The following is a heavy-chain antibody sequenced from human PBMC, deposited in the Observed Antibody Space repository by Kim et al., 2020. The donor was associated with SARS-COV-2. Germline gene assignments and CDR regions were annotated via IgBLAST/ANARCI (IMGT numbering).Heavy chain of an antibody. CDR1: GFTFSSYS. D-gene: IGHD3-22*01. CDR3: ARASDYYVSSGYY. J-gene: IGHJ6*01. CDR2: IRIGRSYK. Sequence: GGSLRLSCAASGFTFSSYSMHWVRQAPGKGLEWVAAIRIGRSYKNYADSVKGRFSISRDNSKNTLYLQMNSLRAEDTAVYFCARASDYYVSSGYY. V-gene: IGHV3-33*01.